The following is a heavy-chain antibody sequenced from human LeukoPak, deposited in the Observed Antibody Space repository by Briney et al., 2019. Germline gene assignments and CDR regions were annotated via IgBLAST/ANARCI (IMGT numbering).Heavy chain of an antibody. CDR3: AKYYSTSGSSGGRVFDY. D-gene: IGHD3-10*01. J-gene: IGHJ4*02. CDR2: IGSSNGDT. Sequence: GVSLRLSCAASGFAFSSYPMTWVRQAPGKGLEWVSTIGSSNGDTQYADSVKGRFTISRDNSKNTLYLQMNSLRAEDTAVYYCAKYYSTSGSSGGRVFDYWGQGTLVTVSS. V-gene: IGHV3-23*01. CDR1: GFAFSSYP.